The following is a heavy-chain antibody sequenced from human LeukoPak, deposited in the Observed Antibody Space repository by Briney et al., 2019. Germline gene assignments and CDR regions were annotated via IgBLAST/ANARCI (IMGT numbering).Heavy chain of an antibody. V-gene: IGHV5-51*01. CDR3: ARVQSTTRPEYYNMDV. Sequence: PGESLKISCKASGYTFTNYWIGWVRQLPGKGLDWMGLIYPGDSDTRYNPSVQGQVTISADKSTSTAYLQWTSLRAADSAMYYCARVQSTTRPEYYNMDVWGKGTTVTVSS. D-gene: IGHD1-14*01. J-gene: IGHJ6*03. CDR2: IYPGDSDT. CDR1: GYTFTNYW.